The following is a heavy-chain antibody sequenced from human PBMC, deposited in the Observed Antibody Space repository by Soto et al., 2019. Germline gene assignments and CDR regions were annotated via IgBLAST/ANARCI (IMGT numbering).Heavy chain of an antibody. CDR3: AKDISMVRGESWFDP. D-gene: IGHD3-10*01. CDR1: GFTLDDYA. V-gene: IGHV3-9*01. CDR2: ISWNSGSI. Sequence: EVQLVESGGGLVQPGRSLRLSCAASGFTLDDYAMHWVRQAPGKGLEWVSGISWNSGSIGYADSVKGRFTISRDNAKNSLYLQMNSLRAEDTALYYCAKDISMVRGESWFDPWGQGTLVTVSS. J-gene: IGHJ5*02.